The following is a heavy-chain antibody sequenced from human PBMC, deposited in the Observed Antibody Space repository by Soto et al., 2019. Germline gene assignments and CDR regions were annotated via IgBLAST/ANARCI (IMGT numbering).Heavy chain of an antibody. V-gene: IGHV4-34*01. J-gene: IGHJ6*02. D-gene: IGHD2-15*01. Sequence: SETLSLTCTVSGASISGFYWSWIRKSAGKGLEWIGEINHSGNTNYSPSRQSRVIISVDTSKNQFSLRLSSVTAADTAVYYCARVKVVGYVLDVWGQGTTVTVSS. CDR2: INHSGNT. CDR1: GASISGFY. CDR3: ARVKVVGYVLDV.